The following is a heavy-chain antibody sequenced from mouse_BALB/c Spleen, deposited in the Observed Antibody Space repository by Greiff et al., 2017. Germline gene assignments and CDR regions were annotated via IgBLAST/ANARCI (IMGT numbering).Heavy chain of an antibody. Sequence: QVQLKESGPGLVQPSQSLSITCTVSGFSLTSYGVHWVRQSPGKGPEWLGVIWSGGSTDYNAAFISRLSISKDNSKSQVFFKMNSLQADDTAIYYCARNHVNYAMDYWGQGTSVTVSS. CDR2: IWSGGST. V-gene: IGHV2-4-1*01. J-gene: IGHJ4*01. CDR3: ARNHVNYAMDY. CDR1: GFSLTSYG.